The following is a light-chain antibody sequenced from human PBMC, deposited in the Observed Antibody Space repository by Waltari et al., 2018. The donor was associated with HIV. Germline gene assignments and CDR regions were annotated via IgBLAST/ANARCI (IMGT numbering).Light chain of an antibody. V-gene: IGLV1-51*01. CDR2: DNN. CDR3: ETCDSSLSAGV. J-gene: IGLJ3*02. Sequence: QPVLTQPPSVSAATGQKVTISCPGSSPNIGNNYVSWYQQLPETAPKLLIYDNNKRPSGIPDRFSGSKSGTSATLGITGLQTGDEADYYCETCDSSLSAGVFGGGTKLTVL. CDR1: SPNIGNNY.